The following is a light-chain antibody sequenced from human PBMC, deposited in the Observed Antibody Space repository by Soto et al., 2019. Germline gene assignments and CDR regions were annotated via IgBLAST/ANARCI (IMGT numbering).Light chain of an antibody. Sequence: QPVLTQPASVSGSPGQSITISCRGTSSDIGTYNYVSWYQQHPGKAPNLIIFDVTTRPSGVSGRFSGSKSGNTASLTISGLQAEDEADYYCSSYSFSSSLYVFGTGTKLTVL. CDR3: SSYSFSSSLYV. CDR2: DVT. CDR1: SSDIGTYNY. J-gene: IGLJ1*01. V-gene: IGLV2-14*03.